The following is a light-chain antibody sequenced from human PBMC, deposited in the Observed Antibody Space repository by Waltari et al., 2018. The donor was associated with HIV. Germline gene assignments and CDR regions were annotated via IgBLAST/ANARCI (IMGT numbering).Light chain of an antibody. CDR3: HQYNKWPRGT. V-gene: IGKV3-15*01. Sequence: VMTQSPATVSVSPGGRATLSCRASQSVGSYLAWYQQKPGQAPRLLIYGASTRATGIPTRFSGSGSGTEFTLTISSLKSEDFAVYYWHQYNKWPRGTFGGGTKVEV. CDR2: GAS. J-gene: IGKJ4*01. CDR1: QSVGSY.